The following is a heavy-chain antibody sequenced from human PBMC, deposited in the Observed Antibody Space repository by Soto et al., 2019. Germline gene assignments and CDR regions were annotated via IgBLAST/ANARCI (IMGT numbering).Heavy chain of an antibody. Sequence: QVQLVQSGAEVKKPGASVKVSCKASGYTFTRSGISWVRQAPGQGLEWMGWISPYNGDTNYAQTFQGRVTMTTDTSTSTVHMEVRSLRSDDTAVYYCAREGVAPYYSYGMDVWGQGTPVTVSS. CDR3: AREGVAPYYSYGMDV. CDR1: GYTFTRSG. J-gene: IGHJ6*02. V-gene: IGHV1-18*01. CDR2: ISPYNGDT. D-gene: IGHD5-12*01.